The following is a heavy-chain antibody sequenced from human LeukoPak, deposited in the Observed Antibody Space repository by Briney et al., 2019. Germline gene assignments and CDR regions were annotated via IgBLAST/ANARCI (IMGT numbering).Heavy chain of an antibody. Sequence: PSETLSLTCAVYGGSFSGYYWRGMRRPPRRGVEGLGGINHSGRTNYNQSLKSRVTISVDTYKNHFSLNLSSVTAADAAVYYCARVKSTDHPVTIGYWGKGTLVTVSS. D-gene: IGHD3-3*01. CDR3: ARVKSTDHPVTIGY. CDR1: GGSFSGYY. J-gene: IGHJ4*02. V-gene: IGHV4-34*01. CDR2: INHSGRT.